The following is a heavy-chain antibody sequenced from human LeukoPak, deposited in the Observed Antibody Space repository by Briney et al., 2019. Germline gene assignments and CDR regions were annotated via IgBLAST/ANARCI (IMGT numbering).Heavy chain of an antibody. CDR2: INPNSGGT. CDR3: ARDGSRENNWFDP. CDR1: GYTFTGYY. Sequence: ASVKVSCKASGYTFTGYYMHWVRQAPGQGLEWMGWINPNSGGTNYAQKFRGRVTMTRDTSISTAYMELSRLRSDDTAVYYCARDGSRENNWFDPWGQGTLVTVSS. V-gene: IGHV1-2*02. J-gene: IGHJ5*02.